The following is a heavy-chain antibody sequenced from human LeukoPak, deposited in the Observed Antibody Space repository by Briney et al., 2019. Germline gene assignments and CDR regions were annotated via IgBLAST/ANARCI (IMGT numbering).Heavy chain of an antibody. Sequence: SETLSLTCTVSGGSISSHYWSWIRQPPGKGLEWIGYIYYSGSTNYNPSLKSRVTISVDTSKNQFSLKLSSVTAADTAVYYSARGLEKRYSSLEYYFDYWGQGTLVTVSS. CDR3: ARGLEKRYSSLEYYFDY. D-gene: IGHD6-13*01. CDR2: IYYSGST. CDR1: GGSISSHY. V-gene: IGHV4-59*11. J-gene: IGHJ4*02.